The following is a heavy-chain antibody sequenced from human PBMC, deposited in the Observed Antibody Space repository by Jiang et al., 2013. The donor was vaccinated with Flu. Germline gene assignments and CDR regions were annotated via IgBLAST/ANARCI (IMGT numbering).Heavy chain of an antibody. CDR1: GYSISSGYY. CDR2: ISHTGTT. Sequence: LLKPSETLSLICTVSGYSISSGYYWGWVRQPPGKGLEWIGSISHTGTTYYNPSLQTRLTISLDTSKNQFSPMLTSVTAADTAVYYCATTTGNWGQGTLVTVSS. V-gene: IGHV4-38-2*02. D-gene: IGHD3-10*01. CDR3: ATTTGN. J-gene: IGHJ4*02.